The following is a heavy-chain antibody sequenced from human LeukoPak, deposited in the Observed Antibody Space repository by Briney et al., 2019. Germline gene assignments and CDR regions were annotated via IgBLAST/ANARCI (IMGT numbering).Heavy chain of an antibody. D-gene: IGHD2-2*02. CDR1: GYTFTGYY. J-gene: IGHJ4*02. CDR3: ARGRSGVVVPAAIGY. CDR2: INPNSGGT. V-gene: IGHV1-2*02. Sequence: ASVKVSCKASGYTFTGYYMHWVRQAPGQGLEWMGWINPNSGGTNYAQKFQGRVTMTRDTSISTAYMELSRLTSDDTAVYYCARGRSGVVVPAAIGYWGQGTLVTVSS.